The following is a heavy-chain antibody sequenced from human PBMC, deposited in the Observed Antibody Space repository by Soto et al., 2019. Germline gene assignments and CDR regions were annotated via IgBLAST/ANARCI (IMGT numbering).Heavy chain of an antibody. CDR3: ARDSHDYYDSSGYQDY. Sequence: SETLSLTCTVSGGSISTYYWNWIRQTPGKGLEWIGYIHHSGRTNYNPSLRSRVTISVDTSKNQFSLKLSSVTAADTAVYYCARDSHDYYDSSGYQDYWGQGTLVTVS. CDR1: GGSISTYY. CDR2: IHHSGRT. J-gene: IGHJ4*02. D-gene: IGHD3-22*01. V-gene: IGHV4-59*12.